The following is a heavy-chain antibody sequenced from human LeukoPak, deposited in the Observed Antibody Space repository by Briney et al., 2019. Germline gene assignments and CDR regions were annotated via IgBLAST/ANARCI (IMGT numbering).Heavy chain of an antibody. CDR2: ITAYNGNR. CDR1: GYTFTSYG. CDR3: ARDNDKVVDH. J-gene: IGHJ4*01. D-gene: IGHD1-1*01. Sequence: ASVKVSCKASGYTFTSYGISWVRQAPGQGLEWMGWITAYNGNRLYAQRFQGRITLTTDTSTSTSYMELRSLEYDDTAIYYCARDNDKVVDHWGQGTLVTVSS. V-gene: IGHV1-18*01.